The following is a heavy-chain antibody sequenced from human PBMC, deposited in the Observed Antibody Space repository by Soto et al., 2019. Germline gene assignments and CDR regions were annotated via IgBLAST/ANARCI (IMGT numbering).Heavy chain of an antibody. Sequence: SETLSLTCTVSGGSVSSVGYYWSWIRQHPGKGLEWIGYITYSGNTYYNPSLESRVTMSADTSKNQFSLKLSSVTAADTAVYFCVRGGSCTNGVCSVYDYWGKGTLVTVSS. V-gene: IGHV4-31*03. CDR2: ITYSGNT. CDR3: VRGGSCTNGVCSVYDY. D-gene: IGHD2-8*01. J-gene: IGHJ4*02. CDR1: GGSVSSVGYY.